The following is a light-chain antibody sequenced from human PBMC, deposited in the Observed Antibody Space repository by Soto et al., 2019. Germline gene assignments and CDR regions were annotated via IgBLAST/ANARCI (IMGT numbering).Light chain of an antibody. CDR1: QSVSSNY. Sequence: EIVLTQSPGTLSLSPGERATLSCRASQSVSSNYLAWYQQKPGQAPRLLIYGASGRATGIPDRFSGSGSGTDFTLTISRLEPEDLAVYYCQHYGSSLWTFGQGTKVDI. V-gene: IGKV3-20*01. J-gene: IGKJ1*01. CDR2: GAS. CDR3: QHYGSSLWT.